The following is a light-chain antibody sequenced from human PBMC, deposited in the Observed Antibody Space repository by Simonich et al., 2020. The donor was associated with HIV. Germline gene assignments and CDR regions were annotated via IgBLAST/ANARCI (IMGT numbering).Light chain of an antibody. Sequence: DIVLTQSPATLSLSPGHRGTLSCRASQSVGSYLAWYQQKPGQAPRLLIYDASNRATGIPARFSGSGSGTDFTLTISSLEPEDFAVYYCQQYGSSPYTFGQGTKLEIK. CDR1: QSVGSY. CDR2: DAS. J-gene: IGKJ2*01. V-gene: IGKV3-11*01. CDR3: QQYGSSPYT.